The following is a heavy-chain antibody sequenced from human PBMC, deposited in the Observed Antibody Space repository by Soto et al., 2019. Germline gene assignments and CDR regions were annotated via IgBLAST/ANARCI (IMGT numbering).Heavy chain of an antibody. V-gene: IGHV3-11*06. CDR1: GFTFSDYY. CDR2: ISFGSSFT. CDR3: VRDTVTSPYYYGMDV. D-gene: IGHD4-17*01. J-gene: IGHJ6*02. Sequence: GSLRLSCVACGFTFSDYYMTWLRHSPGKGPECISYISFGSSFTNYAESVEGRFTISRDNSKNTLYLQMNSLRAEYTAVYYCVRDTVTSPYYYGMDVWGQGTTVTVSS.